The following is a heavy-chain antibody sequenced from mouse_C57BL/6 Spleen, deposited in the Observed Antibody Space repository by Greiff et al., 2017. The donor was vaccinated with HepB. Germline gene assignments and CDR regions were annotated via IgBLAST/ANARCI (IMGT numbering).Heavy chain of an antibody. V-gene: IGHV1-82*01. CDR1: GYAFSSSW. CDR2: IYPGDGDT. CDR3: AKPYGSSTGYFDV. Sequence: QVQLKQSGPELVKPGASVKISCKASGYAFSSSWMNWVKQRPGKGLEWIGRIYPGDGDTNYNGKFKGKATLTADKSSSTAYMQLSSLTSEDSAVYFCAKPYGSSTGYFDVWGTGTTVTVSS. D-gene: IGHD1-1*01. J-gene: IGHJ1*03.